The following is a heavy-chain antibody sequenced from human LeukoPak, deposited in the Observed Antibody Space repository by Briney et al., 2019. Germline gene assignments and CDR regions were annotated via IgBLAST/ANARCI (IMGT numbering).Heavy chain of an antibody. V-gene: IGHV1-69*05. CDR2: IIPIFGTA. CDR1: GGTFSSYA. Sequence: AAVKVSCKASGGTFSSYAISGVRQAPGQGLEWMGGIIPIFGTANYAQKFQGRVTITTDESTSTAYMELSSLRAENTAVYYCARPMYSSSSSWFDPWGQGTLVTVSS. CDR3: ARPMYSSSSSWFDP. D-gene: IGHD6-6*01. J-gene: IGHJ5*02.